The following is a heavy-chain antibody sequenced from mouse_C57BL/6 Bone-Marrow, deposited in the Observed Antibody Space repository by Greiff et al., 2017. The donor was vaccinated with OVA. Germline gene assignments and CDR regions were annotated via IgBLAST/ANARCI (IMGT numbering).Heavy chain of an antibody. CDR1: GYTFTDYY. Sequence: EVQLQQSGPELVKPGASVKISCKASGYTFTDYYMNWVKQSHGKSLEWIGDINPNNGGTSYNQKFKGKATLTVDKSSSTAYMELRSLTSEDSAVYYCVGGITTVVATRAWFAYWGQGTLVTVSA. V-gene: IGHV1-26*01. D-gene: IGHD1-1*01. CDR2: INPNNGGT. CDR3: VGGITTVVATRAWFAY. J-gene: IGHJ3*01.